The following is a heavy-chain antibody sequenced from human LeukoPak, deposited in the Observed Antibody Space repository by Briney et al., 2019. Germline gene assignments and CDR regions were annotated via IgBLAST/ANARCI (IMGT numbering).Heavy chain of an antibody. Sequence: SETLSLTCAVYGGSFSGYYWSWIRQPPGKGLEWIGEINHSGSTNYNPSLKSRVTISVDTSKNQFSLKLSSVTAADTAVYYCASLEYYYGSGSWGQGTLVTVS. V-gene: IGHV4-34*01. CDR2: INHSGST. CDR1: GGSFSGYY. J-gene: IGHJ4*02. CDR3: ASLEYYYGSGS. D-gene: IGHD3-10*01.